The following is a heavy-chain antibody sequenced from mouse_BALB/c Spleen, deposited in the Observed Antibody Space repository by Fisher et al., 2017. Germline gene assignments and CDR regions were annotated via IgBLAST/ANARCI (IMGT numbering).Heavy chain of an antibody. Sequence: KFKGKATLTVDKSSSTAYMELRSLTSEDSAVYYCTRSRGYGYDVDWYFDVWGAGTTVTVSS. J-gene: IGHJ1*01. V-gene: IGHV1-26*01. D-gene: IGHD2-2*01. CDR3: TRSRGYGYDVDWYFDV.